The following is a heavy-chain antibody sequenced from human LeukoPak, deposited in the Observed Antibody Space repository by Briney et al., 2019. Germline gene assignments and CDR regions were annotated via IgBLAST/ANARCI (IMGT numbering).Heavy chain of an antibody. V-gene: IGHV3-66*01. CDR2: IYSGGST. J-gene: IGHJ4*02. Sequence: GGSLRLSCADSGFTVSSNYMSWVRQAPGKGLEWVSVIYSGGSTYYADSVKGRFTISRDNSKNTLYLQMNSLRAEDTAVYYCARDLGRSGWFYFDYWGQGTLVTVSS. CDR1: GFTVSSNY. D-gene: IGHD6-19*01. CDR3: ARDLGRSGWFYFDY.